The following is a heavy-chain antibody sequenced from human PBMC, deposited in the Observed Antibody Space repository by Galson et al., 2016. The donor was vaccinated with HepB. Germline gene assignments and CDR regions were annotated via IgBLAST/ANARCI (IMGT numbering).Heavy chain of an antibody. Sequence: SLRLSCAASEFPFSSYAMTWVRQAPGKGLEWVSAISGTGSGTYYADSVKGRFTISRDNSKTTLYLQMNSLRVEDTAVYYCAKVRWEPGNNYFDYWGHGTLVTVSS. CDR1: EFPFSSYA. J-gene: IGHJ4*01. CDR2: ISGTGSGT. D-gene: IGHD1-26*01. V-gene: IGHV3-23*01. CDR3: AKVRWEPGNNYFDY.